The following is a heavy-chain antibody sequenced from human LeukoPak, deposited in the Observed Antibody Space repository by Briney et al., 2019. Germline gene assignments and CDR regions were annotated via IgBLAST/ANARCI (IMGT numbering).Heavy chain of an antibody. CDR1: RGSISSGNYY. CDR2: VSYSGNT. V-gene: IGHV4-39*01. Sequence: KTSETLSLTCTISRGSISSGNYYWGWIRQPPGKRLEWIGVVSYSGNTYYTPSLKSRVTISIDTSKNQFSLQLSSVTAADTALYYCARRTSTYYYDSREFDIWGRGTWVTVSS. J-gene: IGHJ3*02. CDR3: ARRTSTYYYDSREFDI. D-gene: IGHD3-22*01.